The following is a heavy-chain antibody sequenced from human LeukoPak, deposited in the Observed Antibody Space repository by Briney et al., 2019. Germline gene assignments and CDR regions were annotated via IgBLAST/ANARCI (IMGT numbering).Heavy chain of an antibody. Sequence: GASVRVSCKASGYTFTGYYMHWVRQAPGQGLEWMGWINPNRGGTNYAQKFQGWVTMTRDTSISTAYMELRRLRSDDMAVYYCATGYCSGGSCYGDAFDIWGQGTMATVSS. D-gene: IGHD2-15*01. CDR1: GYTFTGYY. J-gene: IGHJ3*02. CDR2: INPNRGGT. V-gene: IGHV1-2*04. CDR3: ATGYCSGGSCYGDAFDI.